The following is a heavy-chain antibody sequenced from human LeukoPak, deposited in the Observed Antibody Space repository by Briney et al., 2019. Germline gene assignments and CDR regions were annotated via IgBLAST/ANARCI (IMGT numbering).Heavy chain of an antibody. CDR3: ARDESYYDILTGYYNHWFDP. D-gene: IGHD3-9*01. CDR1: GYTXTGYY. J-gene: IGHJ5*02. CDR2: INPNSGGT. Sequence: ASVKVSCKASGYTXTGYYMHWVRQAPGQGLEWMGWINPNSGGTNYAQKFQGRVTMTRDTSISTAYMELSRLRSDDTAVYYCARDESYYDILTGYYNHWFDPWGQGTLVTVSS. V-gene: IGHV1-2*02.